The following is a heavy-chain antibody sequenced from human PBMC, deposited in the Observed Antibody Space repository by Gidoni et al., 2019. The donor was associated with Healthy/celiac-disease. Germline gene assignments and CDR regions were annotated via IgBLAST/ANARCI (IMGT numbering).Heavy chain of an antibody. D-gene: IGHD2-21*02. CDR1: GFTFSSYS. J-gene: IGHJ3*02. CDR2: ISSSSSYI. V-gene: IGHV3-21*01. CDR3: ARLSAYCGGDCYSYPDAFDI. Sequence: EVQLVESGGGLVQPGGSLRLSCAASGFTFSSYSMNWVRQAPGKGLEWVSSISSSSSYIYYADSVKGRFTISRDNAKNSLYLQMNSLRAEDTAVYYCARLSAYCGGDCYSYPDAFDIWGQGTMVTVSS.